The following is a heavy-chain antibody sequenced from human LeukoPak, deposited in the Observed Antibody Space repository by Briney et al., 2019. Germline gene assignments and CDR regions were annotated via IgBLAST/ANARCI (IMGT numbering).Heavy chain of an antibody. V-gene: IGHV4-59*01. J-gene: IGHJ6*02. D-gene: IGHD3-10*01. CDR2: ISYSGST. CDR1: GGSISNYY. Sequence: SETLSLTCTVSGGSISNYYWSWIRQPPGKGLEWIGYISYSGSTNYSPSLKSRVTISVDTSKNQFSLKLSSVTAADTAVYYCARDTWVRSGGDWYFYGMDVWGQGTTVTVSS. CDR3: ARDTWVRSGGDWYFYGMDV.